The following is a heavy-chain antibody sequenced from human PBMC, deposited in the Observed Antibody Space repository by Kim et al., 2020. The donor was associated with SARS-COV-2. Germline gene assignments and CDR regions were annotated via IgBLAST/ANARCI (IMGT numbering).Heavy chain of an antibody. CDR3: ARLGPHSSTWPPKWFDP. D-gene: IGHD6-13*01. CDR2: IDPSDSYT. V-gene: IGHV5-10-1*01. CDR1: GYSFTTYW. Sequence: GESLKISCKGFGYSFTTYWISWVRQMPGKGLEWMGNIDPSDSYTNYSPSFQGHVTLSADKSISTTYLQWSSLKASDSAMYYCARLGPHSSTWPPKWFDPWGQGTLVTVSS. J-gene: IGHJ5*02.